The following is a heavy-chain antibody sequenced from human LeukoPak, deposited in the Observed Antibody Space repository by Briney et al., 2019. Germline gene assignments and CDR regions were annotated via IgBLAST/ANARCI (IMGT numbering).Heavy chain of an antibody. Sequence: SQTLSLTCAISGDSVSSNSVACNWIRQSPSRGLELPGRTYYRAECSYSYAVSLKSRITITSDTSNNQLSVHLNSVTPDDTAVYYCAREYSGSRLDFWGQGTLVTVSS. D-gene: IGHD1-26*01. CDR2: TYYRAECSY. CDR1: GDSVSSNSVA. J-gene: IGHJ4*02. V-gene: IGHV6-1*01. CDR3: AREYSGSRLDF.